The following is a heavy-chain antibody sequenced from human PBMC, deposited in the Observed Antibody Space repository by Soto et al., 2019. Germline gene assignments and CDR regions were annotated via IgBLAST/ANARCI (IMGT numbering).Heavy chain of an antibody. J-gene: IGHJ4*02. CDR2: VYYSGST. CDR1: GDSISSTTYY. D-gene: IGHD6-13*01. V-gene: IGHV4-61*05. CDR3: ARGVASSSRTSLIY. Sequence: SETLSLTCTVSGDSISSTTYYWGWIRQAPGKGLEWIGYVYYSGSTNYNPSLKSRVTISIDTTKNQFSLKLSSVTAADTAIYYCARGVASSSRTSLIYWGQGALVTVSS.